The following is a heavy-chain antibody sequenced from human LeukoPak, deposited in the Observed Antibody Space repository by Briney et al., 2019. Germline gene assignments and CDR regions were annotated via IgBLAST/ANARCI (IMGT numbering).Heavy chain of an antibody. V-gene: IGHV1-3*01. CDR1: GGTFSSYA. Sequence: ASVKVSCKASGGTFSSYAISWVRQAPGQRLEWMGWINAGNGNTKYSQKFQGRVTITRDTSASTAYMELSSLRSEDTAVYYCARVGPYYDYVWGSYDYWGQGTLVTVSS. J-gene: IGHJ4*02. CDR3: ARVGPYYDYVWGSYDY. CDR2: INAGNGNT. D-gene: IGHD3-16*01.